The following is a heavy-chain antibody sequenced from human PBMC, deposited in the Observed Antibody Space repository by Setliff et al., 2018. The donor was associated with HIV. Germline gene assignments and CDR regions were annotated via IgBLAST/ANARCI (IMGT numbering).Heavy chain of an antibody. CDR1: GYSFTNYW. Sequence: GESLKISCQASGYSFTNYWIGWVRQMPGKGLEWMGIIYPGDSDIRYSPSFQGQVTISADKAISTAYLQWSSLKASDTGMYYCARAGRGGGSYWTFDYWGQGTLVTAPQ. V-gene: IGHV5-51*01. CDR3: ARAGRGGGSYWTFDY. D-gene: IGHD1-26*01. CDR2: IYPGDSDI. J-gene: IGHJ4*02.